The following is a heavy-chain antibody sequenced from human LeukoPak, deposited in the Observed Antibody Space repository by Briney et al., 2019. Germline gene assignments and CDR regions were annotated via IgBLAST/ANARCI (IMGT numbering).Heavy chain of an antibody. CDR3: ARTVGYGDYHWFDP. J-gene: IGHJ5*02. Sequence: GGSLRLSCTVSGFTVSSDSMSWVRQAPGKGLEWVSFIYSGGSTHYSDSVKGRFTISRDNSKNTLYLQMNSLRAEDTAVYYCARTVGYGDYHWFDPWGQGTLVTVSS. CDR1: GFTVSSDS. CDR2: IYSGGST. D-gene: IGHD4-17*01. V-gene: IGHV3-53*01.